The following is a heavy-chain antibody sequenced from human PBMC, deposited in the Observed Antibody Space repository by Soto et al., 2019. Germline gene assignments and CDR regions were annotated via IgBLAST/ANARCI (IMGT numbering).Heavy chain of an antibody. D-gene: IGHD3-3*01. CDR3: ASSEVPTDYDFWSGYFPFDY. CDR2: ISAYNGNT. V-gene: IGHV1-18*04. Sequence: ASVKVSCKASGYTFTSYGISWVRQAPGQGLEWMGWISAYNGNTNYAQKLQGRVTMTTDTSTSTAYMELRSLRSDDTAVYYCASSEVPTDYDFWSGYFPFDYWGQGTLVTVSS. J-gene: IGHJ4*02. CDR1: GYTFTSYG.